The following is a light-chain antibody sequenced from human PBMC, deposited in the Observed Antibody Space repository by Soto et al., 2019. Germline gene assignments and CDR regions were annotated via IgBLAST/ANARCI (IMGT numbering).Light chain of an antibody. V-gene: IGKV1-5*01. CDR3: QQYTNTNNTWM. CDR2: DAS. Sequence: DIQVTQSPPTLSASVGDRVRISCRASQTISTWMAWYQQKPGKAPKLLVYDASTLQSGVASRFSGSGSGTEFTLIISGLQPDDSAAYYCQQYTNTNNTWMFGQGTKVDIK. CDR1: QTISTW. J-gene: IGKJ1*01.